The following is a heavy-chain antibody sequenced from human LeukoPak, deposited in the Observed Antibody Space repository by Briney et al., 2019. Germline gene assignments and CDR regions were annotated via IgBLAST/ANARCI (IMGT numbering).Heavy chain of an antibody. J-gene: IGHJ4*02. CDR2: IYTSGST. Sequence: SETLSLTCTVSGGSISSGSYYWSWIRQPAGKGLGWIGRIYTSGSTNYNPSLKSRVTISVDTSKNQFSLKLSSVTAADTAVYYCARDPRLWFGESAGYWGQGTLVTVSS. CDR3: ARDPRLWFGESAGY. CDR1: GGSISSGSYY. V-gene: IGHV4-61*02. D-gene: IGHD3-10*01.